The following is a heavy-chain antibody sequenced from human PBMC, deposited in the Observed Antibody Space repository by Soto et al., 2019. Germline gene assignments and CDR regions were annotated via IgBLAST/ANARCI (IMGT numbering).Heavy chain of an antibody. V-gene: IGHV4-30-2*01. Sequence: SETLSLTCAVSGGSISSGGYSWSWIRQPPGKGLEWIGYIYHSGSTYYNPSLKSRVTISVDRSKNQLSLKLSSVTAADTAVYYCARLTTPPHDSSGWYGDWFDPWGQGTLVTVSS. J-gene: IGHJ5*02. CDR1: GGSISSGGYS. D-gene: IGHD6-19*01. CDR2: IYHSGST. CDR3: ARLTTPPHDSSGWYGDWFDP.